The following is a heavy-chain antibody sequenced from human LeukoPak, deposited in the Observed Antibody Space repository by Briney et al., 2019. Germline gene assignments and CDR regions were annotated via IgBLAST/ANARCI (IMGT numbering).Heavy chain of an antibody. V-gene: IGHV4-34*01. CDR1: GGSFSGYY. CDR3: ARGEEMATIMAFDI. Sequence: SETLSLTCAVYGGSFSGYYWSWIRQPPGKGLEWIGEINHSGSTNYNPSLKSRVTISVDTSKSQFSLKLSSVTAADTAVYYCARGEEMATIMAFDIWGQGTMVTVSS. CDR2: INHSGST. D-gene: IGHD5-24*01. J-gene: IGHJ3*02.